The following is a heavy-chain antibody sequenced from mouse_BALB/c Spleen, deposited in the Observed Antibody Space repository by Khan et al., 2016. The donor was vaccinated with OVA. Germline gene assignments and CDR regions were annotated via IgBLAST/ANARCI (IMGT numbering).Heavy chain of an antibody. V-gene: IGHV1-7*01. J-gene: IGHJ1*01. CDR1: GYTFTSYW. CDR3: ARSATAYWYFDV. CDR2: INPSTGYT. D-gene: IGHD4-1*02. Sequence: MQLQESGAELAKPGASVKMSCKASGYTFTSYWMHWVKQRPGQGLEWIGYINPSTGYTEYNQKFKDKATLTADKSSSTAYMQLSSLTSEDSAVYYCARSATAYWYFDVWGAGTTVTVSS.